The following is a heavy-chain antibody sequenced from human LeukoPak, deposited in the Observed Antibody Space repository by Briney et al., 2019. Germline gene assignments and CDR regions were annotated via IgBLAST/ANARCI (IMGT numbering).Heavy chain of an antibody. D-gene: IGHD6-19*01. Sequence: PSETLSLTCAVSGGSFNGYSYTWIRQPPGKGLERIGEIIHSGGTSYNPSLKSRLTISVDTSRKQFSLKLTSVTAADTALYFCARGPLAFRRVAGIFSWGRGTQVTVSS. CDR1: GGSFNGYS. CDR3: ARGPLAFRRVAGIFS. V-gene: IGHV4-34*01. CDR2: IIHSGGT. J-gene: IGHJ5*02.